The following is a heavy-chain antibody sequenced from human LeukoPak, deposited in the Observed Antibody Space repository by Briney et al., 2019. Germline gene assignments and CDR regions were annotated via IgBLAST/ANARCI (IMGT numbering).Heavy chain of an antibody. CDR1: GYTFTSYD. Sequence: GASVKVSCKASGYTFTSYDINWVRQATGQGLEWMGWMNPNSGKTGYAQKFQGRVTMTRNTSISTAYMELSSLRSEDTAVYYCARGGYSYGYKEAFDIWGQGTMVTVSS. CDR2: MNPNSGKT. J-gene: IGHJ3*02. V-gene: IGHV1-8*01. D-gene: IGHD5-18*01. CDR3: ARGGYSYGYKEAFDI.